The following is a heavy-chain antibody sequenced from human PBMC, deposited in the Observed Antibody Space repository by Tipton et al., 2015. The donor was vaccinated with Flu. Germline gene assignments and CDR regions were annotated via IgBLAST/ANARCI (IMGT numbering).Heavy chain of an antibody. J-gene: IGHJ4*02. D-gene: IGHD2-2*01. CDR3: ARTRGGYCTSSSCYADYFDY. CDR2: INQGGSEK. V-gene: IGHV3-7*01. CDR1: GFTFSTYW. Sequence: SLRLSCAASGFTFSTYWMGWVRQAPGKGLEWVANINQGGSEKYYVDSVKGRLTISRDNAKNSLHLQMNSLRAEDTAVYYCARTRGGYCTSSSCYADYFDYWGQGTLVTVSS.